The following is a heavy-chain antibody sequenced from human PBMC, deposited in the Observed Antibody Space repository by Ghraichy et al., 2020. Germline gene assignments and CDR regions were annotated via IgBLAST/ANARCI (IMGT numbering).Heavy chain of an antibody. D-gene: IGHD5-12*01. J-gene: IGHJ4*02. Sequence: ASVKVSCKASGYTFTGYYMHWVRQAPGQGLEWMGWINPNSGGTNYAQKFQGRVTMTRDTSISTAYMELSRLRSDDTAVYYCAGSSGYDPDPLDYWGQGTLVTVSS. CDR3: AGSSGYDPDPLDY. V-gene: IGHV1-2*02. CDR1: GYTFTGYY. CDR2: INPNSGGT.